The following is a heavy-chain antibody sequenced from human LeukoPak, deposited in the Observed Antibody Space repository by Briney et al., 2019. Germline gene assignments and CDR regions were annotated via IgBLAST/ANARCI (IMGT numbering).Heavy chain of an antibody. Sequence: ASVKVSCKASGYTFIAYYIHWVRQAPGQGLEWMGIINPSGGSTSYAQKFQGRVTMTRDTSTSTVYMELSSLRSEDTAVYYCARDWGTYYYGSGSVGAFDIWGQGTMVTVSS. CDR2: INPSGGST. D-gene: IGHD3-10*01. CDR3: ARDWGTYYYGSGSVGAFDI. V-gene: IGHV1-46*01. CDR1: GYTFIAYY. J-gene: IGHJ3*02.